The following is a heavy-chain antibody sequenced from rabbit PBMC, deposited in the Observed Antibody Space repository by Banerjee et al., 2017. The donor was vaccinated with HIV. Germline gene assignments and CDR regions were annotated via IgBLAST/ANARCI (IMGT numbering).Heavy chain of an antibody. J-gene: IGHJ4*01. CDR2: INTSSGNT. Sequence: QEQLEESGGDLVKPEGSLTLTCTASGFSFSNKCVMCWVRQAPGKGLEWIGCINTSSGNTVYASWAKGRFTISKTSSTTVTLQMTSLTAADTATYFCARDRPKSSGYLFELWGQGTLVTVS. D-gene: IGHD1-1*01. CDR1: GFSFSNKCV. V-gene: IGHV1S45*01. CDR3: ARDRPKSSGYLFEL.